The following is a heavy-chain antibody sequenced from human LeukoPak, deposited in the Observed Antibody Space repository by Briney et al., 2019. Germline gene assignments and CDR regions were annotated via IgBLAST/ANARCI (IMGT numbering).Heavy chain of an antibody. CDR2: VSADGGYT. CDR3: AKRRYCDDINCRDFDC. Sequence: PGWSLRLSCAASGFTFNSYAMSWVRQAPGQGLEWVSAVSADGGYTYYADSVKGRFSISRDNSKNPLYLRMNSLRVGDKAVYYCAKRRYCDDINCRDFDCWGQGTLVTVSS. CDR1: GFTFNSYA. D-gene: IGHD2-15*01. V-gene: IGHV3-23*01. J-gene: IGHJ4*02.